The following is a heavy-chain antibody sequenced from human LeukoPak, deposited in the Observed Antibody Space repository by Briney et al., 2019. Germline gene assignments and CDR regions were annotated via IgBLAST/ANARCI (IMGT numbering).Heavy chain of an antibody. J-gene: IGHJ6*03. CDR1: GYSIYSAYY. CDR2: ISDSWNT. Sequence: PSETLSLTCAVSGYSIYSAYYWGWIRQPPGKGLEWIGSISDSWNTYYNPSLKSRVTFSVDPSKNQFSLKLSSVTAADTAVYYCARINYSHRNYTDYMDVWGKGTTVTVSS. CDR3: ARINYSHRNYTDYMDV. V-gene: IGHV4-38-2*01. D-gene: IGHD1-7*01.